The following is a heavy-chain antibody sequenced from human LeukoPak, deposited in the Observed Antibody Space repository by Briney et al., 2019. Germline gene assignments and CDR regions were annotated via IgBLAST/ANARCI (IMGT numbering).Heavy chain of an antibody. D-gene: IGHD3-3*01. CDR1: GFTFSNYW. Sequence: PWGSLRLSCAGSGFTFSNYWVHWVRQAPGKGLVWVSRINVEGTRTDYADSVRGRFTISRDNAKNTLYLQMNGLTAEDTAIYYCVRSMSGRNDLWGQGTLVSVSA. J-gene: IGHJ5*02. CDR3: VRSMSGRNDL. V-gene: IGHV3-74*01. CDR2: INVEGTRT.